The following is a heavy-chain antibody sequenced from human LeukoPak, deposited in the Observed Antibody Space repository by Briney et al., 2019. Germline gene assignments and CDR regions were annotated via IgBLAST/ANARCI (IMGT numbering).Heavy chain of an antibody. D-gene: IGHD3-16*02. J-gene: IGHJ3*02. CDR2: IIPIFGTA. V-gene: IGHV1-69*05. CDR1: GGTFSSYA. CDR3: ARRGEHYVWGSYRYDVHAFDI. Sequence: ASVKVPCKASGGTFSSYAISWVRQAPGQGLEWMGRIIPIFGTANYAQKFQGRVTITTDESTSTAYMELSSLRSEDTAVYYCARRGEHYVWGSYRYDVHAFDIWGQGTMVTVSS.